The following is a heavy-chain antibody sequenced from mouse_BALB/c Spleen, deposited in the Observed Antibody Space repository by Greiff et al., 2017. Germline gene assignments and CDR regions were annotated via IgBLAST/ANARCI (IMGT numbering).Heavy chain of an antibody. CDR3: ASPSTMVTTGFAY. J-gene: IGHJ3*01. CDR1: GFTFSDYY. V-gene: IGHV5-4*02. CDR2: ISDGGSYT. D-gene: IGHD2-2*01. Sequence: EVQGVESGGGLVKPGGSLKLSCAASGFTFSDYYMYWVRQTPEKRLEWVATISDGGSYTYYPDSVKGRFTISRDNAKNNLYLQMSSLKSEDTAMYYCASPSTMVTTGFAYWGQGTLVTVSA.